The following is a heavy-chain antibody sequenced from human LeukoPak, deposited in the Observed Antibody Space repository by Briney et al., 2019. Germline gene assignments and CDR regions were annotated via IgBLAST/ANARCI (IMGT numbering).Heavy chain of an antibody. J-gene: IGHJ6*02. Sequence: SETLSLTCTVSGGSISSYYWSWIRQPPGKGLEWIGYIYYSGSTNYNPSLKSRVTISVDTSKTQFSLKLSSVTAADTAVYYCAREGKIVGARSYGMDVWGQGTTVTVSS. D-gene: IGHD1-26*01. V-gene: IGHV4-59*01. CDR3: AREGKIVGARSYGMDV. CDR1: GGSISSYY. CDR2: IYYSGST.